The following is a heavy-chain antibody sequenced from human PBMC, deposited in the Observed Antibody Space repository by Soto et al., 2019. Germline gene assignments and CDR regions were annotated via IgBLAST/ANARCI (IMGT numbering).Heavy chain of an antibody. Sequence: SETLSLTCTVSGGSISSYYWVWIRQPPGKGLEWIGYISYSGSTNYNPSLKSRPTISVDTSKNQFSLKLRSVTAADTAVYYCARASPYGDYALDYWGQGTLVTVSS. CDR3: ARASPYGDYALDY. D-gene: IGHD4-17*01. V-gene: IGHV4-59*01. J-gene: IGHJ4*02. CDR1: GGSISSYY. CDR2: ISYSGST.